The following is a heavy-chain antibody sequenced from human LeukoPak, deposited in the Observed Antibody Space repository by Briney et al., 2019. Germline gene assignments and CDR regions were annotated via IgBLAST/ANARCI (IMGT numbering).Heavy chain of an antibody. V-gene: IGHV4-34*01. D-gene: IGHD3-10*02. CDR3: APMFGDYSDFDY. CDR1: GGSFSNYY. Sequence: SETLSLTCAVYGGSFSNYYWIWIRQPPGKGLEWIGEITHSGSTNYNPSLKSRVSISVDTSKNQFSLRLTSVTAADTAVYYCAPMFGDYSDFDYWGQGTLVTVSS. CDR2: ITHSGST. J-gene: IGHJ4*01.